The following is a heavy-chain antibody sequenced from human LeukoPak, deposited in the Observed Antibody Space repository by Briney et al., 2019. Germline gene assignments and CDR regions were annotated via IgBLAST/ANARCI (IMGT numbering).Heavy chain of an antibody. CDR3: AKGHTYYYGSGSYYSGDY. J-gene: IGHJ4*02. V-gene: IGHV3-23*01. Sequence: PAGSLRLSCAASGFTFSSYAMSWVRQAPGKGLEWVSAISGSGGSTYYADSVKGRFTISRDNSKNTLYLQMNSLRAEDTAVYYCAKGHTYYYGSGSYYSGDYWGQGTLVSVSS. CDR1: GFTFSSYA. CDR2: ISGSGGST. D-gene: IGHD3-10*01.